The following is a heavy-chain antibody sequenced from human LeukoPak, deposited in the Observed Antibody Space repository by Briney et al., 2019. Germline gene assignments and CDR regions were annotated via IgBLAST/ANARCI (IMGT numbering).Heavy chain of an antibody. Sequence: GASVKVSCKASGYTLTGYYMHWARQAPGQGLEWMGWINPNSGGTNYAQKFQGRVTMTRDTSISTAYMELSRLRSDDTAVYYCARETYGSGSYYKYWGQGTLVTVSS. CDR3: ARETYGSGSYYKY. CDR2: INPNSGGT. CDR1: GYTLTGYY. V-gene: IGHV1-2*02. J-gene: IGHJ4*02. D-gene: IGHD3-10*01.